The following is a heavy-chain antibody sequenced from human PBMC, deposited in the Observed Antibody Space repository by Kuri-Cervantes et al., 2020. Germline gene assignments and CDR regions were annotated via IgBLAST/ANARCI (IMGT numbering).Heavy chain of an antibody. CDR1: GFTFDDYA. D-gene: IGHD6-19*01. J-gene: IGHJ6*02. V-gene: IGHV3-9*01. Sequence: GGSLRLSCAASGFTFDDYAMHWVRQAPGKGLEWVSGISWNSGSIGYADSVKGRFTISRDNAKNSLYLQMNSLRAEDTALYYCAKMSGSGWKMGYYGMDVRGQGTTVTVSS. CDR3: AKMSGSGWKMGYYGMDV. CDR2: ISWNSGSI.